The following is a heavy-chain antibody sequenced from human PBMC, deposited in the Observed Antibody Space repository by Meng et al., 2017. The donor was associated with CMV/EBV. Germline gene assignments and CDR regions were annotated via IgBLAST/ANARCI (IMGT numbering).Heavy chain of an antibody. V-gene: IGHV3-30*02. CDR1: GFTFSSYG. D-gene: IGHD6-19*01. CDR3: ARDPRLWVAGANPLYYFDY. J-gene: IGHJ4*02. Sequence: GESLKISCAASGFTFSSYGMHWVRQAPGKGLEWVAFIRYDGSNKYYADSVKGRFTISRDNSKNTLYLQMNSLRAEDTAVYYCARDPRLWVAGANPLYYFDYWGQGTLVTVSS. CDR2: IRYDGSNK.